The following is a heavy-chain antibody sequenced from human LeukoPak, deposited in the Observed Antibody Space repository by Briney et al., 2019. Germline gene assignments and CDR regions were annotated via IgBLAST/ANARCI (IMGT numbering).Heavy chain of an antibody. V-gene: IGHV1-69*08. CDR2: ITPIIGTT. D-gene: IGHD1-26*01. Sequence: GASVKVSCTSSGGTFNTHIFNWVRQAPGQGLEWMGRITPIIGTTKYAQRFQGGVTITADTSTSTAYLELRGLTYDDSAVYYCTRVTLRGSKYNWFDPWGQGTHVSVPS. CDR3: TRVTLRGSKYNWFDP. CDR1: GGTFNTHI. J-gene: IGHJ5*02.